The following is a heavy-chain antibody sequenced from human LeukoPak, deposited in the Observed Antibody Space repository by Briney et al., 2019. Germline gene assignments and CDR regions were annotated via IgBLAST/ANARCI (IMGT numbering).Heavy chain of an antibody. CDR3: ARRGEMGATGY. J-gene: IGHJ4*02. V-gene: IGHV4-30-4*01. CDR1: GGSISSGDYY. D-gene: IGHD1-26*01. CDR2: IYYSGST. Sequence: SETLSLTCTVSGGSISSGDYYWSWIRQPPGKGLEWIGYIYYSGSTYYNPSLKSRVTISVDTSKNQFSLKLSSVTAADTAVYYCARRGEMGATGYWGQGTLVTVSS.